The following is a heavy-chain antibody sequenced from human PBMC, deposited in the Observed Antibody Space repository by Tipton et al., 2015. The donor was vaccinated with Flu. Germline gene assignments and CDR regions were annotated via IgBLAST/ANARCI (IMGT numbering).Heavy chain of an antibody. J-gene: IGHJ4*02. Sequence: TLSLTCTVSGGSISSYYWSWIRQPPGKGLEWIGYIYYSGSTNYNPSLKSRVTISVDTSKNQFSLKLSSVTAADTAVYYCASSIAAPEYYFDYWGQGTLVTVPS. D-gene: IGHD6-6*01. CDR2: IYYSGST. V-gene: IGHV4-59*01. CDR3: ASSIAAPEYYFDY. CDR1: GGSISSYY.